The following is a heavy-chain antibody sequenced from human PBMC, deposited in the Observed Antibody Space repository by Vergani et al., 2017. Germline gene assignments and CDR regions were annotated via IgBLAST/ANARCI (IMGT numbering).Heavy chain of an antibody. J-gene: IGHJ6*02. D-gene: IGHD2-15*01. CDR2: IYYSGST. CDR3: ARDKARAGCCSGGSCYSADYYYYGMDV. V-gene: IGHV4-59*01. Sequence: QVQLQESGPGLVKPSETLSLTCTVSGGSISSYYWSWIRQPPGKGLEWIGYIYYSGSTNYNPSLKSRVTISVDTSKNQFSLKLSSVTAADTAVYYCARDKARAGCCSGGSCYSADYYYYGMDVWGQGTTVTVSS. CDR1: GGSISSYY.